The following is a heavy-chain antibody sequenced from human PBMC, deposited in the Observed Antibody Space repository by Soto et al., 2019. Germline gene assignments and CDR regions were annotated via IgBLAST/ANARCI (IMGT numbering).Heavy chain of an antibody. D-gene: IGHD4-17*01. CDR2: IYYSGST. Sequence: SETLSLTCTVSGGSISSYYWSCIRQPPGKGLEWIGYIYYSGSTNYNPSLKSRVTISVDTSKNQFSLKLSSVTAADTAVYYCARSMTTVTTFFYWGQGTLVTVSS. J-gene: IGHJ4*02. CDR3: ARSMTTVTTFFY. CDR1: GGSISSYY. V-gene: IGHV4-59*01.